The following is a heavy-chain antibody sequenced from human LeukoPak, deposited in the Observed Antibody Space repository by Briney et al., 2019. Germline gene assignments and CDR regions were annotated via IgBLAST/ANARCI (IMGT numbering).Heavy chain of an antibody. Sequence: SETLSLTCSVSGGSISGGSISGYHWSWIRQPPGKGLELIAYMHYSGTTHYNPSLKSRVSISVDTSKNQFSLKLSSVTAADTAVYYCARGRIVGAVRAFDYWGQGTLVTVSS. CDR2: MHYSGTT. D-gene: IGHD1-26*01. J-gene: IGHJ4*02. CDR3: ARGRIVGAVRAFDY. CDR1: GGSISGGSISGYH. V-gene: IGHV4-61*08.